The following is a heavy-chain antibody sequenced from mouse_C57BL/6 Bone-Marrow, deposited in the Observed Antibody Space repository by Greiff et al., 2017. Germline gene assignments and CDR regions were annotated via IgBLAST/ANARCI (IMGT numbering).Heavy chain of an antibody. CDR2: IDPSDSYT. CDR1: GYTFTSYW. V-gene: IGHV1-69*01. CDR3: ALYDYDEAWFAY. Sequence: QVQLQQPGAELVMPGASVKLSCKASGYTFTSYWMHWLKQRPGQGLEWIGEIDPSDSYTTYNQKFKGKSTLTVDKSSSTAYMQLSSLTSEDSAVYYCALYDYDEAWFAYWGQVTLVTVSA. D-gene: IGHD2-4*01. J-gene: IGHJ3*01.